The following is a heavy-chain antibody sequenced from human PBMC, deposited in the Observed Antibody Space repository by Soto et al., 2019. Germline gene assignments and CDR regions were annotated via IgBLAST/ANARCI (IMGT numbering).Heavy chain of an antibody. CDR1: GGTFSSYA. CDR3: ATAPAPFRQFGELLHAFDI. V-gene: IGHV1-69*13. J-gene: IGHJ3*02. D-gene: IGHD3-10*01. CDR2: IIPIFGTA. Sequence: SVKVSCKASGGTFSSYAISWVRQAPGQGLEWMGGIIPIFGTANYAQKFQGRVTITADESTSTAYMELSSLRSEDTAVYYCATAPAPFRQFGELLHAFDIWGQGTMVTVSS.